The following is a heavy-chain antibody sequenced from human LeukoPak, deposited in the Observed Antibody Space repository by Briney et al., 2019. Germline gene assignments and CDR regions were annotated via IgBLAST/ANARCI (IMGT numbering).Heavy chain of an antibody. CDR2: ISGSGGST. Sequence: PGGSLRLSCAASGFTFSSYAMSWVRQAPGKGLEWVSAISGSGGSTYYADSVKGRFTISRDNSKNTLYLQMNSLRAEDTAVYYCAKRYCSGGSCYSYYYYYMDVWGKGTTVTVSS. V-gene: IGHV3-23*01. CDR3: AKRYCSGGSCYSYYYYYMDV. CDR1: GFTFSSYA. D-gene: IGHD2-15*01. J-gene: IGHJ6*03.